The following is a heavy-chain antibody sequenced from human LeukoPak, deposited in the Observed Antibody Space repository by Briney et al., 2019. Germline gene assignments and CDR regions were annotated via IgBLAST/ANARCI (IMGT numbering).Heavy chain of an antibody. CDR3: AKGSYSSGWLNY. CDR1: GFTFYDYA. D-gene: IGHD6-19*01. CDR2: ISWNSGSI. V-gene: IGHV3-9*01. J-gene: IGHJ4*02. Sequence: GGSLRLSCAASGFTFYDYAMHWVRHAPGKGLEWVSGISWNSGSIGYADSVKGRFTISRDNAKNSLYLQMNSLRAEDTALYYCAKGSYSSGWLNYWGQGTLVTVSS.